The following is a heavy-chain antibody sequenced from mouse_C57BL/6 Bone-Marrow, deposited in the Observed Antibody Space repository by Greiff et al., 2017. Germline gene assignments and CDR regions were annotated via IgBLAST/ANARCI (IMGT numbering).Heavy chain of an antibody. D-gene: IGHD2-2*01. Sequence: EVQLQQSGAELVRPGASVKLSCTASGFNIKDDYMHWVKQRPEQGLEWIGWIDPENGDTEYASKFQGKATITADTSSNTAYLQLRSLTSEDTAVYYCTSWFLYYAMDYWGRGTSVTVSS. CDR3: TSWFLYYAMDY. CDR2: IDPENGDT. V-gene: IGHV14-4*01. CDR1: GFNIKDDY. J-gene: IGHJ4*01.